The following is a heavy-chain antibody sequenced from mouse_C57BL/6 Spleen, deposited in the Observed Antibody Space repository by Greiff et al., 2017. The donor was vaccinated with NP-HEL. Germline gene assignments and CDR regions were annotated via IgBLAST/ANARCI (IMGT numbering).Heavy chain of an antibody. Sequence: QVQLQQPGAELVRPGSSVKLSCKASGYTFTSYWMHWVKQRPIQGLEWIGNIDPSDSETHYNQKFKDKATLTVDKSSSTAYMQLSSLTSEVSAVYFCARGGYDSSYWGYWGQGTTLTVSS. V-gene: IGHV1-52*01. D-gene: IGHD1-1*01. CDR2: IDPSDSET. CDR3: ARGGYDSSYWGY. CDR1: GYTFTSYW. J-gene: IGHJ2*01.